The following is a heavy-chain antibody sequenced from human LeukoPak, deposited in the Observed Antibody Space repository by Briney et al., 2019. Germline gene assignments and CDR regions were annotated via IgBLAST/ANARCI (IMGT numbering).Heavy chain of an antibody. CDR1: GYTFTSYY. J-gene: IGHJ6*02. V-gene: IGHV1-46*01. D-gene: IGHD3-3*01. Sequence: ASVKVSCKASGYTFTSYYMHWVRQAPGQGLEWMGIINPSGGSTSYAQKFQDRVTMTRDTSTSTVYMELSSLRSEDTAVYYCARDREWLSYYYYYGMDVWGQGTTVTVSS. CDR3: ARDREWLSYYYYYGMDV. CDR2: INPSGGST.